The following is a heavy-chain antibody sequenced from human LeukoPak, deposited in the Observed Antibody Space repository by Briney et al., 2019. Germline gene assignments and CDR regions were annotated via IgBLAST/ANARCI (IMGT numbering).Heavy chain of an antibody. J-gene: IGHJ3*02. CDR2: IYYSGST. Sequence: SETLSLTCTVSGGSISSSSYYWGWIRQPPGKGLEWIGSIYYSGSTYYNPSLKSRVTISVDTSKNQFSLKLSSVTAADTAVYYCARDVPAFDIWGQGTMVTVSS. CDR3: ARDVPAFDI. V-gene: IGHV4-39*07. CDR1: GGSISSSSYY.